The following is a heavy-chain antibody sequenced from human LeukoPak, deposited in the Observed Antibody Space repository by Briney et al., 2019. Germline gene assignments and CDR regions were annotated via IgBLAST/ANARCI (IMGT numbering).Heavy chain of an antibody. CDR3: AKDYSYGYVSDY. V-gene: IGHV3-30*18. Sequence: GGSLRLSCAASGFTFSSYGMHWVRQAPGKGLEWVAVISYDGSNKYYADSVKGRFTISRDNSKNTLYLQMNSLRAEDTAVYYCAKDYSYGYVSDYWGQGTLSPSPQ. D-gene: IGHD5-18*01. J-gene: IGHJ4*02. CDR2: ISYDGSNK. CDR1: GFTFSSYG.